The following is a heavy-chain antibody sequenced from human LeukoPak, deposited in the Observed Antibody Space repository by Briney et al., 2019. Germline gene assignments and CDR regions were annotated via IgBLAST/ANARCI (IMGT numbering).Heavy chain of an antibody. D-gene: IGHD3-22*01. CDR2: IYYSGST. J-gene: IGHJ4*02. Sequence: PSETLSLTCTVSGGSISSYYWSWIRQPPGKGLEWIGYIYYSGSTNYNPSLKSRVTISVDTSKNQFSLKLSSVTAADTAVYYCARGYYYDSRLDYWGQGTLVTVSS. CDR1: GGSISSYY. V-gene: IGHV4-59*12. CDR3: ARGYYYDSRLDY.